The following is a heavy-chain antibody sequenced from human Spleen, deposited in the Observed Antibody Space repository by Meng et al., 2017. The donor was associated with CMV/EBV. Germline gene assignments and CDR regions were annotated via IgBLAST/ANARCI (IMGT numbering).Heavy chain of an antibody. CDR3: ARRWGRGWGSFDY. D-gene: IGHD6-19*01. Sequence: GGSLRLSCAASGFTFSTYWMSWVRQAPGKGLEWVSSISASSADTFYADSGRGRFTTSRDDSKNTLHLQLNTLRPDDTAVYYCARRWGRGWGSFDYWGQGTLVTVSS. CDR1: GFTFSTYW. J-gene: IGHJ4*02. CDR2: ISASSADT. V-gene: IGHV3-23*01.